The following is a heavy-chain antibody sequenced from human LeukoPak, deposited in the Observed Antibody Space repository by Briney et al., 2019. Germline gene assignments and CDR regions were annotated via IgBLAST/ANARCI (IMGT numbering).Heavy chain of an antibody. CDR3: AREGYCSSTSCYTGGPDPTSTQFDP. D-gene: IGHD2-2*02. CDR2: INPSGGST. CDR1: GYTFTSYY. J-gene: IGHJ5*02. V-gene: IGHV1-46*01. Sequence: ASVKVSCKASGYTFTSYYMHWVRQAPGQGLEWMGIINPSGGSTSYAQKFQGRVTMTRDTSTSTVYMELSSLRSEDTAVYYCAREGYCSSTSCYTGGPDPTSTQFDPWGQGTLVTVSS.